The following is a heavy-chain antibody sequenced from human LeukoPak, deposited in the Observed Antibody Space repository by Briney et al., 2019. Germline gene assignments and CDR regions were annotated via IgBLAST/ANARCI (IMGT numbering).Heavy chain of an antibody. CDR2: IKEDGSEK. CDR3: ARDRGVVGQFDP. V-gene: IGHV3-7*04. Sequence: GGSLRLSCAASGFTFSNYDMSWVRQAPGKGLEWVANIKEDGSEKYYVDSVKGRFTISRDNAKNSLYLQMNSLRAEDTAVYYCARDRGVVGQFDPWGQGTLVTVSS. D-gene: IGHD2-15*01. J-gene: IGHJ5*02. CDR1: GFTFSNYD.